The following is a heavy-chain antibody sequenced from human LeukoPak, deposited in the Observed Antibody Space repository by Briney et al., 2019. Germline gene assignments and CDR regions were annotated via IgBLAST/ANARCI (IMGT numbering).Heavy chain of an antibody. CDR1: GGSVSNGIYY. CDR3: ARRRYYDSTGYLD. Sequence: SETLSLTCTVSGGSVSNGIYYWGWIRQPPGKGLEWIGDIYYRGSTYYSPSLKSRVSISIDTSNNQFSLTLNSVTAADTALYFCARRRYYDSTGYLDWGQGTLVTVSS. J-gene: IGHJ1*01. CDR2: IYYRGST. V-gene: IGHV4-39*01. D-gene: IGHD3-22*01.